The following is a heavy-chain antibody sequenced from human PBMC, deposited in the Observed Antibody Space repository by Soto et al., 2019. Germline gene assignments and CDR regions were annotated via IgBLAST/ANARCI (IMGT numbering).Heavy chain of an antibody. CDR3: ARERFLEWLPPQITPGGYYYGMHV. Sequence: SETLSLTCTVSGGSISSGDYYWSWIRQPPGKGLEWIGYIYYSGSTYYNPSLKSRVTISVDTSKNQFSLKLSSVTAADTAVYYCARERFLEWLPPQITPGGYYYGMHVWGQATTVTVSS. D-gene: IGHD3-3*01. CDR2: IYYSGST. V-gene: IGHV4-30-4*01. CDR1: GGSISSGDYY. J-gene: IGHJ6*02.